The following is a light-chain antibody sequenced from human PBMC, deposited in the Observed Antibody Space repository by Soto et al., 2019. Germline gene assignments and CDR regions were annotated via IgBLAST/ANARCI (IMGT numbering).Light chain of an antibody. J-gene: IGKJ3*01. CDR3: QQYDSSPCT. Sequence: ETVLTQSPGTLSLSPGERATLSCRASQSVSSSYFACYQQKPGHAPRLLFYDASTRATGLPDRFSGSGSGTDFTLTISRLEPEDFAVYYCQQYDSSPCTFGPGTKVDI. V-gene: IGKV3-20*01. CDR2: DAS. CDR1: QSVSSSY.